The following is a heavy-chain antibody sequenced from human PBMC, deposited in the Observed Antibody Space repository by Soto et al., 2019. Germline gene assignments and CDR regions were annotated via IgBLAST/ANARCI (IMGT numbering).Heavy chain of an antibody. Sequence: QVQLVQSGAEVKKPGSSVKVSCKASGGTFSSYAISWVRQAPGQGLEWMGGIIPIFGTANYAQKFQGRVTITADESTSTAYMELSSLRSEDTAVYYCARGGRQVRGVKHYYYYGMDVWGQGTTVTVSS. V-gene: IGHV1-69*12. J-gene: IGHJ6*02. CDR1: GGTFSSYA. CDR3: ARGGRQVRGVKHYYYYGMDV. D-gene: IGHD3-10*01. CDR2: IIPIFGTA.